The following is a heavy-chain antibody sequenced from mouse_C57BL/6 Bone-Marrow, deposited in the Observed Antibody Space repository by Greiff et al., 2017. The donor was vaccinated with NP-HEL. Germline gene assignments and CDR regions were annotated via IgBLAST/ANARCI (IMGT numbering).Heavy chain of an antibody. D-gene: IGHD1-1*01. CDR2: IYPRSGNT. V-gene: IGHV1-81*01. CDR1: GYTFTSYG. J-gene: IGHJ2*01. CDR3: AREVITPFDY. Sequence: QLQQSGAELARPGASVKLSCKASGYTFTSYGISWVKQRTGQGLEWIGEIYPRSGNTYYNEKFKGKATLTADKSSSTAYMELRSLTSEDSAVYFCAREVITPFDYWGQGTTLTVSS.